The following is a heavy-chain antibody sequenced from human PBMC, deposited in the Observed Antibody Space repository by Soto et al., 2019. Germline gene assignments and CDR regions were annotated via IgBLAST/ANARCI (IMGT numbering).Heavy chain of an antibody. CDR2: IDPSDSYT. J-gene: IGHJ6*02. V-gene: IGHV5-10-1*01. Sequence: GESLKISYKGSGYSFTSYLISWVRQMPVKGLAWMGRIDPSDSYTNYSPSFQGHVTISADKSISTAYLQWSSLKASDTAMYYCAKQLVVVAASHYYYYGMDVGGQGTKV. CDR1: GYSFTSYL. D-gene: IGHD2-15*01. CDR3: AKQLVVVAASHYYYYGMDV.